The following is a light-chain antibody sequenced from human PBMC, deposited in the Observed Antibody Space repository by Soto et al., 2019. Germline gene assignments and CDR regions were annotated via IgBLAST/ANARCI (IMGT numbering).Light chain of an antibody. V-gene: IGLV8-61*01. CDR1: SGSVSTTYY. CDR3: VLYMGRGIWV. CDR2: STD. J-gene: IGLJ3*02. Sequence: QTVVTQEPSFSVSPGRTVTLTCGLSSGSVSTTYYPTWYQQTPGQAPRTLIYSTDTRSSGVPDRFSGSILGNKAALTITWAQADDESDYYCVLYMGRGIWVFGGGTKLTVL.